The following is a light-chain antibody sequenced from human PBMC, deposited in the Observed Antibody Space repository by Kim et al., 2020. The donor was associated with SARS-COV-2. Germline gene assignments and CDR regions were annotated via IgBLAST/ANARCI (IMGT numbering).Light chain of an antibody. CDR2: DAS. J-gene: IGKJ2*02. Sequence: SAYVGDRVTIACRASQSISTLLDWYQQTPGKAPRLLIYDASSLQTGVPSRFSGSGSGTDFTLTISSLRREDFTTYYCQQGHNFPRTFGQGTKLEI. CDR3: QQGHNFPRT. CDR1: QSISTL. V-gene: IGKV1-39*01.